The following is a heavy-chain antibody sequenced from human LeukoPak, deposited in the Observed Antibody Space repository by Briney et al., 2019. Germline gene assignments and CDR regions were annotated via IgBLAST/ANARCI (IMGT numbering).Heavy chain of an antibody. CDR1: GGSISSYY. CDR3: ARARGKLTYAFDY. J-gene: IGHJ4*02. V-gene: IGHV4-59*01. CDR2: IYYSGST. Sequence: SETLSLTCTVSGGSISSYYWSWIRQPPGKGLEWIGYIYYSGSTNYNPSLKSRVTISVDTSKNQFSLKLSSVTAADTAVYYCARARGKLTYAFDYWGQGTLVTVSS. D-gene: IGHD3-16*01.